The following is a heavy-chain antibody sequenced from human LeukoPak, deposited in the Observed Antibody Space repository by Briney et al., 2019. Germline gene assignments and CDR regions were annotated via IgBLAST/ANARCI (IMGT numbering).Heavy chain of an antibody. Sequence: PSETLSLTCTVSGGSISSYYWSWIRQPPGKGLEWIGRIYTSGSTNYNPSLKSRVTMSLDTSKNQFSLKLSSGTAADTAVYYCARARPPNCSSTSCYTWVYAFDIWGQGTMVTVSS. V-gene: IGHV4-4*07. CDR3: ARARPPNCSSTSCYTWVYAFDI. CDR1: GGSISSYY. J-gene: IGHJ3*02. D-gene: IGHD2-2*02. CDR2: IYTSGST.